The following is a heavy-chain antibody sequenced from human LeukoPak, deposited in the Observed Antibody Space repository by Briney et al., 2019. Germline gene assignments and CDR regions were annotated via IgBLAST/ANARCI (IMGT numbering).Heavy chain of an antibody. J-gene: IGHJ6*03. CDR2: MNPNSGNT. V-gene: IGHV1-8*01. CDR3: ARGVEMATITVWSYYYYMEV. D-gene: IGHD5-24*01. Sequence: ASVKVSCKASGYTFTSYDINWVRQATGQGLEWMGWMNPNSGNTGYAQKFQGRVTMTRNTSISTAYMELSSLRSEDTAVYYCARGVEMATITVWSYYYYMEVWGKGTTVTVSS. CDR1: GYTFTSYD.